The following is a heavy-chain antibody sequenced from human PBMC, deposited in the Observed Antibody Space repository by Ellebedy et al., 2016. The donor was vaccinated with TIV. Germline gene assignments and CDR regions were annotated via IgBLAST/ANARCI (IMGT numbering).Heavy chain of an antibody. Sequence: SVKVSXKASGGTFSSYAISWVRQAPGQGLEWMGRIIPILGIANYAQKFQGRVTITADKSTSTAYMELSSLRSEDTAVYYCAREGTTSRGPDFDYWGQGTLVTVSS. CDR2: IIPILGIA. J-gene: IGHJ4*02. CDR1: GGTFSSYA. D-gene: IGHD4-11*01. CDR3: AREGTTSRGPDFDY. V-gene: IGHV1-69*04.